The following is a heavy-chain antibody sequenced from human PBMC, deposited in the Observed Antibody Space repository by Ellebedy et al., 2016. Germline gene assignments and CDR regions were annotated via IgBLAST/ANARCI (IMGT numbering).Heavy chain of an antibody. CDR3: ATDKARVTIFGTGFGN. CDR1: CFIFTDYA. V-gene: IGHV3-33*07. Sequence: GESLKISCAASCFIFTDYAMYWVRQASGKSPEWVAVIWDDSSNRYYADSVKGRFTISRDNSKNILYLQMSSLSVDDSAVYFCATDKARVTIFGTGFGNWGQGTLVTVS. J-gene: IGHJ4*02. D-gene: IGHD3-3*01. CDR2: IWDDSSNR.